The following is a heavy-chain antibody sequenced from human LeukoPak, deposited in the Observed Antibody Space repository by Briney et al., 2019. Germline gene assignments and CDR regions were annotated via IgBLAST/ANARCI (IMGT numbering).Heavy chain of an antibody. J-gene: IGHJ4*02. CDR3: ARQYYYDSSGYSNFDY. CDR2: IYYSGST. D-gene: IGHD3-22*01. CDR1: GGSISSYY. Sequence: PSETLSLTCTVPGGSISSYYWSWIRQPPGKGLEWIGYIYYSGSTNYNPSLKSRVTISVDTSKNQFSLKLSSVTAADTAVYYCARQYYYDSSGYSNFDYWGQGTLVTVSS. V-gene: IGHV4-59*01.